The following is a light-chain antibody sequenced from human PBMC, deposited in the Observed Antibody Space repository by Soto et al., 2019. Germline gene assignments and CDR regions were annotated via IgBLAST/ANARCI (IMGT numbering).Light chain of an antibody. CDR3: AACDEALNGHV. V-gene: IGLV1-44*01. CDR2: RSD. Sequence: QSALTQPPSASGTPGQRVTISCSGRGSKIGSSTVHWFQQLPGTAPKLLIHRSDHRPSGVPDRFSGSKSGTSASLAISGLQSEDEADYYCAACDEALNGHVFGTGTKGTVL. CDR1: GSKIGSST. J-gene: IGLJ1*01.